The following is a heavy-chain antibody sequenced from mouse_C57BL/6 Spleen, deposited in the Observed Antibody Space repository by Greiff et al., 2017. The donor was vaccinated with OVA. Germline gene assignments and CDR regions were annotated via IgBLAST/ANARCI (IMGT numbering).Heavy chain of an antibody. Sequence: EVMLVESGGGLVKPGGSLKLSCAASGFTFSDYGMHWVSQAPEKGLEWVAYISSGSSTIYYADTVKGRVTISRDNAKNTLFLQMTSLRSEDSAMYYCARMGGKWYFDVWGTGTTVTVSS. D-gene: IGHD1-1*02. CDR1: GFTFSDYG. CDR3: ARMGGKWYFDV. J-gene: IGHJ1*03. CDR2: ISSGSSTI. V-gene: IGHV5-17*01.